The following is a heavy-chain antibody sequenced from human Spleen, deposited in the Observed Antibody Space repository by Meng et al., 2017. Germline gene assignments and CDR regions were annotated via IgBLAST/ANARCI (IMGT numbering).Heavy chain of an antibody. Sequence: GESLKISCAASGFTGSSNYMSWVRQAPGKGLECVSVIYSGGNTYYADSVKGRFTISRDSSKNTVYLQMNSQRAEDTAVYYCARAIAAAGYYYYGMDVWGPGTTVTVSS. J-gene: IGHJ6*02. CDR2: IYSGGNT. D-gene: IGHD6-13*01. V-gene: IGHV3-53*01. CDR3: ARAIAAAGYYYYGMDV. CDR1: GFTGSSNY.